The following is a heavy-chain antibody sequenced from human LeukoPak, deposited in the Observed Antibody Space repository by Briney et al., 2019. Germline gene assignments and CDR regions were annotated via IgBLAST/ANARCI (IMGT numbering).Heavy chain of an antibody. CDR3: ARSTPTIGPNTSIDF. J-gene: IGHJ4*02. CDR1: GYTFTYYY. V-gene: IGHV1-2*06. CDR2: INPHSDGT. D-gene: IGHD5-12*01. Sequence: ASVKVSCKASGYTFTYYYVHWVRQAPGQGLEWMGRINPHSDGTNYAQKFQGRVTMTRDTPISTAYMELSGLRSDDTAVYYCARSTPTIGPNTSIDFWGQGTLLIVSS.